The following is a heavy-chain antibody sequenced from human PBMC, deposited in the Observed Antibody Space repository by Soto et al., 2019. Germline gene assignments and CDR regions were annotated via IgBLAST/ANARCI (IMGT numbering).Heavy chain of an antibody. Sequence: GPSVKVSCKTSAYTFSGYYLHWVRQAPGQGLEWMGWIKPSTGDTNYAEKFRGRVTMTRDTSVSTAYMELSSLRSDDTAVYYCTREQMATVTQFNWFDSWGQGSLVTVSS. CDR2: IKPSTGDT. J-gene: IGHJ5*01. CDR1: AYTFSGYY. V-gene: IGHV1-2*02. CDR3: TREQMATVTQFNWFDS. D-gene: IGHD3-10*01.